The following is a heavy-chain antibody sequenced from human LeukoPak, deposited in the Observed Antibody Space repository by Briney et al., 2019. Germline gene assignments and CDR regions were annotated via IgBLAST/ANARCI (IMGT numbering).Heavy chain of an antibody. D-gene: IGHD6-19*01. J-gene: IGHJ1*01. CDR1: GYTFTNYA. Sequence: GASVKVSCKASGYTFTNYAMNWVRQAPGQGLEWMGGFDPEDGETIYAQKFQGRVTMTEDTSTDTAYMELSSLRSEDTAVYYCATGQQQWLVIEYFQHWGQGTLVTVSS. CDR2: FDPEDGET. CDR3: ATGQQQWLVIEYFQH. V-gene: IGHV1-24*01.